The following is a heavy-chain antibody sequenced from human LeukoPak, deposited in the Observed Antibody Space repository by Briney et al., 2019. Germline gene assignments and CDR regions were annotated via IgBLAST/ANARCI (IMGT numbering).Heavy chain of an antibody. V-gene: IGHV4-34*01. CDR1: GGSFSGYY. CDR3: ARGAQGELRFSWFDP. D-gene: IGHD3-16*01. J-gene: IGHJ5*02. CDR2: INHSGST. Sequence: SETLSLTCAVYGGSFSGYYWSWIRQPPGKGLEWIGGINHSGSTNYNPSLKSRVTISVDTSKNQFSLKLSSVTAADTAVYYCARGAQGELRFSWFDPWGQGTLVTVSS.